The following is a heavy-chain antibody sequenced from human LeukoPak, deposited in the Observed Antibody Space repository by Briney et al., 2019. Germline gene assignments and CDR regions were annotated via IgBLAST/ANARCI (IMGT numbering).Heavy chain of an antibody. Sequence: GGSLRLSCAASGFTFSSYAMHWVRQAPGKGLEGVAVISYDGSNKYYADSVKGRFTISRDNSKNTLYLQMNSLRAEDTAVYYCAREPNQLPGPFDIWGQGTMVTVSS. D-gene: IGHD2-2*01. J-gene: IGHJ3*02. CDR1: GFTFSSYA. V-gene: IGHV3-30-3*01. CDR2: ISYDGSNK. CDR3: AREPNQLPGPFDI.